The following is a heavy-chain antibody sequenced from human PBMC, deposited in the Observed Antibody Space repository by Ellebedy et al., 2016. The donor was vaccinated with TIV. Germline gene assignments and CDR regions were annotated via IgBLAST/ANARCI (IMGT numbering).Heavy chain of an antibody. CDR3: APRAIRAPN. D-gene: IGHD1-26*01. J-gene: IGHJ4*02. Sequence: GGSLRLSXEVSGFTFSYYSMSWVRQAPGKGLEWVSVISAGGGGTYYADSVKGRFTISRDNSKNTLYLQMNSLRAEDTAVYYCAPRAIRAPNWGQGTLVTVSS. V-gene: IGHV3-23*01. CDR1: GFTFSYYS. CDR2: ISAGGGGT.